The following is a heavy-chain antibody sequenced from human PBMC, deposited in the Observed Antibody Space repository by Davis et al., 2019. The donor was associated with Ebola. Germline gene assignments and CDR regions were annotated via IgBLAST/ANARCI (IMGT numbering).Heavy chain of an antibody. Sequence: GESLKISCAASGFTFSSYAMHWVRQAPGRGLEWVAVISYDGSNKYYADSVKGRFTISRDNSKNTLYLQMNSLRAEDTAVYYCARDQDFWSGPTFWHYYGMDVWGQGTTVTVSS. J-gene: IGHJ6*02. CDR3: ARDQDFWSGPTFWHYYGMDV. CDR2: ISYDGSNK. V-gene: IGHV3-30-3*01. CDR1: GFTFSSYA. D-gene: IGHD3-3*01.